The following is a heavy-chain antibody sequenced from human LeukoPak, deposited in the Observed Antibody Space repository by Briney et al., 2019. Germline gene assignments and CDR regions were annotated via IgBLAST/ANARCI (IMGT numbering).Heavy chain of an antibody. CDR2: ISTYKGNT. CDR3: ARQSGIVAGGGDDAFDI. V-gene: IGHV1-18*01. CDR1: GYMFASYG. J-gene: IGHJ3*02. D-gene: IGHD2-15*01. Sequence: GASVKVSCKASGYMFASYGISWVRQAPGQGLEWMGWISTYKGNTNYAQKLQGRVIMTTDTSTSTAYMELRSLRSDDTAVYYCARQSGIVAGGGDDAFDIWGQGTMVTVSS.